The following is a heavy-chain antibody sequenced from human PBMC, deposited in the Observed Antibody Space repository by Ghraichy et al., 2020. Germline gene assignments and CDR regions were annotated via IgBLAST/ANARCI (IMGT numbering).Heavy chain of an antibody. CDR2: IRGRSGTT. V-gene: IGHV3-23*01. Sequence: GGSLRLSCGASGFTFSNYVMSWVRQAPGKGLDWVSAIRGRSGTTYYADSVEGRFTISRDNSNNTLYLQMNSLSAEDTAIYFCTGSLSKGEAFDIWGQGTTVLVSS. J-gene: IGHJ3*02. D-gene: IGHD3-10*01. CDR3: TGSLSKGEAFDI. CDR1: GFTFSNYV.